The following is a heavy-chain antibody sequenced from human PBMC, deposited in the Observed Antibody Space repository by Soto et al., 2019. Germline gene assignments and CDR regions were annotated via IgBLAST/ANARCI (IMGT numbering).Heavy chain of an antibody. CDR3: ARDSSSWFTHFDY. D-gene: IGHD6-13*01. CDR2: ISSSSSYI. V-gene: IGHV3-21*01. CDR1: GFTFSSYS. Sequence: LILSCAASGFTFSSYSMNWVRHAPGKGLELVSSISSSSSYIYYADSVKGRFTISRDNAKNSLYLQMNSLRAEDTAVYYCARDSSSWFTHFDYWGQGTLVTVSS. J-gene: IGHJ4*02.